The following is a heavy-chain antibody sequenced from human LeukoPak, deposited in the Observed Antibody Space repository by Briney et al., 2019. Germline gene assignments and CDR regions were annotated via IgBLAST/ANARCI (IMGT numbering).Heavy chain of an antibody. Sequence: ASVKVSCKASGYTFTSYYMHWVRQAPGQGLEWMGIINPSGGSTSYAQKFQGRVTMTRDTSTSTVYMELSSLRSEDTAAYYCARDLNWNGLNDAFDIWGQGTMVTVSS. CDR2: INPSGGST. V-gene: IGHV1-46*01. CDR3: ARDLNWNGLNDAFDI. D-gene: IGHD1-1*01. J-gene: IGHJ3*02. CDR1: GYTFTSYY.